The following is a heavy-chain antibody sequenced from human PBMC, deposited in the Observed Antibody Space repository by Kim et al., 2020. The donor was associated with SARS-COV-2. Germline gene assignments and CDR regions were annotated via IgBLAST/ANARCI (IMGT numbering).Heavy chain of an antibody. CDR3: ARAPLGSSGYYYSYY. CDR2: ISYTGSA. Sequence: SETLSLTCNVSGGSISSYYWTWIRQPPGKGLELIGFISYTGSANYNPSLKSRVTISVDTSKNQFSLKLRSVTAADTAVYHCARAPLGSSGYYYSYYWGQGTLVTVSS. V-gene: IGHV4-59*13. J-gene: IGHJ4*02. D-gene: IGHD3-22*01. CDR1: GGSISSYY.